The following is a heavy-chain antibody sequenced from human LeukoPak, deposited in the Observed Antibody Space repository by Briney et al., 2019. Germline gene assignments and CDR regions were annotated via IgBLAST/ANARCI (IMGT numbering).Heavy chain of an antibody. CDR1: GFTFSSYS. V-gene: IGHV3-48*04. J-gene: IGHJ4*02. D-gene: IGHD1-26*01. CDR3: ARAYSGTYPPYYFDY. CDR2: ISSSSSTM. Sequence: GGSLRLSCAAAGFTFSSYSMNWVRQAPGKGLEWVSYISSSSSTMKYADSVKGRFTISKDNAKNSLYLQMSSLRAEDTAVYYCARAYSGTYPPYYFDYWGQGTQVTVSS.